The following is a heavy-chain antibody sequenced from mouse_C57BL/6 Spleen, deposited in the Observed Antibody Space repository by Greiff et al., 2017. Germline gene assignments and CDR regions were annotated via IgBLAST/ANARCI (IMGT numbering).Heavy chain of an antibody. V-gene: IGHV1-66*01. CDR3: ARTLIYYDYDYAMDY. CDR2: IYPGSGNT. CDR1: GYSFTSYY. D-gene: IGHD2-4*01. J-gene: IGHJ4*01. Sequence: QVQLQQSGPELVKPGASVKISCKASGYSFTSYYIHWVKQRPGQGLEWIGWIYPGSGNTKYNEKFKGKATLTADTSSSTAYMQLSSLTSEDSAVYYCARTLIYYDYDYAMDYWGQGTSVTVSS.